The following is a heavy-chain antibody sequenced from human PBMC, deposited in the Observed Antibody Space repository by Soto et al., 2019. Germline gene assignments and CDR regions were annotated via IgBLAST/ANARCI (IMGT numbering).Heavy chain of an antibody. D-gene: IGHD1-1*01. CDR3: ASDKARRFDC. Sequence: EVQLVESGGGLVQAGGSLRLSCVVSGFSFRDYWMTWVRLAPGKGLEWVANMNEDGSQKHYMDSVEGRFTIARDNAKNSVYLQMNSLRPDDTAIYYCASDKARRFDCWGQGTLVTVSS. CDR2: MNEDGSQK. CDR1: GFSFRDYW. V-gene: IGHV3-7*03. J-gene: IGHJ4*02.